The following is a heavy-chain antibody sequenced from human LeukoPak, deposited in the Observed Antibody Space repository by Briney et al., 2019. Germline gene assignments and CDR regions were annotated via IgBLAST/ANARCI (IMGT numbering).Heavy chain of an antibody. CDR3: ARLEVVPAAHGTGRGGLFDP. CDR2: VNSDGSEI. CDR1: GFTFSTYW. D-gene: IGHD2-2*01. J-gene: IGHJ5*02. Sequence: GGSLRLSCAASGFTFSTYWMHWVRQPPGKGLVWVSRVNSDGSEISYADSVKGRFTISRDNAKNTLYLQMNSLSAEDTAVYYCARLEVVPAAHGTGRGGLFDPWGQGTLVTVSS. V-gene: IGHV3-74*01.